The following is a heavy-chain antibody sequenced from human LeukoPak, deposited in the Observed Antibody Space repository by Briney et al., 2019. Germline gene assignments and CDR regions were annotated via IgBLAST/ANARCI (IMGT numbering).Heavy chain of an antibody. J-gene: IGHJ4*02. CDR3: ARTNYGSGKYYYFDY. D-gene: IGHD3-10*01. CDR1: GGSISSSSYY. V-gene: IGHV4-39*07. CDR2: IYYSGST. Sequence: KASETLSLTCTVSGGSISSSSYYWGWIRQPPGKGLEWIGSIYYSGSTYYNPSLKSRVTISVDTSKNQFSLKLSSVTAADTAVYYCARTNYGSGKYYYFDYWGQGTLVTVSS.